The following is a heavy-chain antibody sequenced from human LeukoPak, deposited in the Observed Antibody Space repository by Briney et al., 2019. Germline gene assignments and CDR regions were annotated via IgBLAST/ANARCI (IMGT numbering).Heavy chain of an antibody. CDR1: GGSFSGYY. J-gene: IGHJ5*02. CDR3: ARKSGDYGDFGFDP. D-gene: IGHD4-17*01. Sequence: SEPLSLTCALYGGSFSGYYWSWLRQPPGKGLEWIGEINHSGSTNYDPSLKSRVTISVDTSKNQFSLKLSSVTAADTAVYYCARKSGDYGDFGFDPWGQGTLVTVSS. CDR2: INHSGST. V-gene: IGHV4-34*01.